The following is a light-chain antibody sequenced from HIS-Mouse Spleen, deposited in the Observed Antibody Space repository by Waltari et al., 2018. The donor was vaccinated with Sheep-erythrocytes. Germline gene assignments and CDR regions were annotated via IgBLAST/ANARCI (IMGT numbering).Light chain of an antibody. CDR1: SSDVGGYNY. Sequence: QSALTQPASVSGSPGQSITISCTGTSSDVGGYNYVSWYQQHPGKAPKPLIYEVSNRATGVSDRFSGSKPGHTDSLTISGLQAEDEADYYCSSYTSSSTPVVFGGGTKLTVL. CDR3: SSYTSSSTPVV. CDR2: EVS. J-gene: IGLJ2*01. V-gene: IGLV2-14*01.